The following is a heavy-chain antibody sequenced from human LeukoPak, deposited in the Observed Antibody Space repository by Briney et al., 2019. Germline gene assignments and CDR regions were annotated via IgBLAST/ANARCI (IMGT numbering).Heavy chain of an antibody. CDR2: IYYSGST. V-gene: IGHV4-31*03. CDR1: GGSISSGGYY. Sequence: SETLSLTCTVSGGSISSGGYYWSWIRQHPGKGLEWIGYIYYSGSTYYNPSLKSRVTISVDTSKNQFSLKLSSVTAADTAVYYCARALKQLHKYYYYYYYYMDVWGKGTTVTVSS. D-gene: IGHD6-13*01. J-gene: IGHJ6*03. CDR3: ARALKQLHKYYYYYYYYMDV.